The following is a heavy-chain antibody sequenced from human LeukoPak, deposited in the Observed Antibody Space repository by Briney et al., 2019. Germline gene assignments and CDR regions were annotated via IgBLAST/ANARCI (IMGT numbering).Heavy chain of an antibody. CDR3: ARLGYCSSISCPKRWFDP. V-gene: IGHV4-61*01. CDR2: ISYSGST. J-gene: IGHJ5*02. Sequence: PSETLSLTCTVSGGSVSSGSYYWSWIRQPPGKGLEWIGYISYSGSTNYNPSLKSRVTISVDTSKNQFSLKLSSVIAADTAVYYCARLGYCSSISCPKRWFDPWGQGTLVTVSS. D-gene: IGHD2-2*01. CDR1: GGSVSSGSYY.